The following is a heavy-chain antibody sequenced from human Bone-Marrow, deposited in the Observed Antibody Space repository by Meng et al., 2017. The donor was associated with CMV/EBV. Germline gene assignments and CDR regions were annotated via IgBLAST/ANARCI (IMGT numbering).Heavy chain of an antibody. D-gene: IGHD5-24*01. Sequence: GGSLRLSCVVSGFSFSTYAMDWVRQAPGKGLEWVSRISNSGGKTNYADSVKGRFTISRDNAKNSLYLQMDSLRVEDSGVYYCTGERAEDGYNPWGYYYGMAVWGQGTTVAFSS. CDR3: TGERAEDGYNPWGYYYGMAV. CDR1: GFSFSTYA. CDR2: ISNSGGKT. J-gene: IGHJ6*02. V-gene: IGHV3-48*03.